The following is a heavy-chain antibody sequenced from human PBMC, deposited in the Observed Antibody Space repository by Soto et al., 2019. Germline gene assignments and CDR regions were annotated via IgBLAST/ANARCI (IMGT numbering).Heavy chain of an antibody. J-gene: IGHJ6*02. V-gene: IGHV2-70*04. CDR2: IDWDDDK. D-gene: IGHD2-21*01. CDR3: ARIPVWYYGMDV. CDR1: GFSLSTSGMR. Sequence: SGPTLVNPTQTLTLTCTFSGFSLSTSGMRVSWIRQPPGKALEWLARIDWDDDKFYSTSLKTRLTISKDTSKNQVVLTMTNMDPVDTATYYCARIPVWYYGMDVWGQGTTVTVSS.